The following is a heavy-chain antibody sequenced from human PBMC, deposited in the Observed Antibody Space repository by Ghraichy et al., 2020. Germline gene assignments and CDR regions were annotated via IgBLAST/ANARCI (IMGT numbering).Heavy chain of an antibody. D-gene: IGHD1-26*01. CDR3: CGSYGGGGVDY. CDR2: INRDGTRT. CDR1: GLTFNTHW. Sequence: GGSLRLSCAASGLTFNTHWMHWVSQVPGKGLVWVARINRDGTRTNYADSVRGRFTITRDNAKNTLYLQMDSLRVEDTAVFYCCGSYGGGGVDYWGQGTLVTVSS. V-gene: IGHV3-74*01. J-gene: IGHJ4*02.